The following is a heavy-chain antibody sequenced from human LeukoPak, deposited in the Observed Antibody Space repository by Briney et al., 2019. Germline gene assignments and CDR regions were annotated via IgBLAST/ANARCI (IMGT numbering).Heavy chain of an antibody. J-gene: IGHJ4*02. CDR1: GGSITTPDFD. V-gene: IGHV4-39*01. CDR2: ISSSGKA. CDR3: ARFKGGTGFNY. D-gene: IGHD1-26*01. Sequence: SETLSLTCAVSGGSITTPDFDWAWIRQPRGQGFEWIATISSSGKAYYYPSLMSRVTISVDTSKNQFSLDVTSVTAADTGLFYCARFKGGTGFNYWGRGILVIVS.